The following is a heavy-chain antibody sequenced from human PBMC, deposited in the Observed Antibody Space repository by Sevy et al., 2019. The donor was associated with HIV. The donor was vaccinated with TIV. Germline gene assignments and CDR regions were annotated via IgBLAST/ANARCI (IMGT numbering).Heavy chain of an antibody. J-gene: IGHJ4*02. Sequence: GSLRLSCAASGFTFSDYYMTWIRQAPGKGLEWVSYITSSSSYTNYADSVKGRFTISRDNAKNSLYLQMNSLRAEDTAVYYCASKVAAVGTYYFDSWGQRTLVTVSS. D-gene: IGHD6-13*01. CDR1: GFTFSDYY. CDR2: ITSSSSYT. CDR3: ASKVAAVGTYYFDS. V-gene: IGHV3-11*06.